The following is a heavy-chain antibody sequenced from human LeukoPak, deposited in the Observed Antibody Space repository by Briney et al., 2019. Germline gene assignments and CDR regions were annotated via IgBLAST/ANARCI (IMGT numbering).Heavy chain of an antibody. V-gene: IGHV4-34*01. CDR1: SGSLSGYY. CDR3: ARGRALFD. CDR2: MNHIGST. J-gene: IGHJ4*02. D-gene: IGHD2-21*01. Sequence: SETLSLTCAVYSGSLSGYYWNWIRQPPGKGLEWIGAMNHIGSTNYNPSLKSRVTISVDTSKNQLSLRLGSGTPTTTAVYYCARGRALFDWGQRPLVTVSS.